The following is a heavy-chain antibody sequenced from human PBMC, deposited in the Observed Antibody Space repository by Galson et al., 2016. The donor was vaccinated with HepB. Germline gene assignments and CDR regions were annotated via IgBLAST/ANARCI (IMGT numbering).Heavy chain of an antibody. CDR1: GFRFGIYS. D-gene: IGHD3-3*01. CDR3: TRDQPEVYDYTTIFSVFDY. CDR2: ISSGSYTI. Sequence: SLRLSCAASGFRFGIYSMNWVRQAPGKGLEWISYISSGSYTIHYTDSVKGRFTISRDNAKNSLYLQMTGLRDEDTAVYYCTRDQPEVYDYTTIFSVFDYWGQGTLFTVSS. J-gene: IGHJ4*02. V-gene: IGHV3-48*02.